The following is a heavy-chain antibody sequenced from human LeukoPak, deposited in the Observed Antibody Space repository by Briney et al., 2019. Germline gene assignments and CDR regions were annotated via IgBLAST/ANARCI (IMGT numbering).Heavy chain of an antibody. D-gene: IGHD3-22*01. V-gene: IGHV3-7*01. CDR3: ARDPPHRFTMIEKDS. J-gene: IGHJ4*02. CDR2: IKQDGGEK. CDR1: GFSFDTSW. Sequence: GGSLRLSCAASGFSFDTSWMSWVRQAPGEGLEWVANIKQDGGEKYYVDSVKGRFTISRDNAKNSLDLQMNSLRAEDTAVYYCARDPPHRFTMIEKDSWGQGTLVTVSS.